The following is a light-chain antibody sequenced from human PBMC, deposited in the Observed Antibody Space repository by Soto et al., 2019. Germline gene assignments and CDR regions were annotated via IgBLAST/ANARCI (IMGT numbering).Light chain of an antibody. J-gene: IGKJ2*01. V-gene: IGKV3-20*01. CDR3: QQYGGSPRT. CDR2: GAS. CDR1: QSVKNNY. Sequence: EIVLMQSPGTLSSSPGERATLSCSASQSVKNNYLAWYQQKPGQAPRLLIYGASSRATGIPDRFSGSASGTDFTLTITRLEPEDFAVYYCQQYGGSPRTFGQGTKLEIK.